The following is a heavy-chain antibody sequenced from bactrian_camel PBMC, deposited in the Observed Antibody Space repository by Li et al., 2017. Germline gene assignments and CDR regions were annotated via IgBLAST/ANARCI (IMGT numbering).Heavy chain of an antibody. Sequence: DVQLVESGGGSVQAGGSLRLSCAFSGYTYSGHCMGWFRQAPGNECEFVSAILTHGAAYYADAVKGRFTISHDSAENTMYLQMNDLKPEDTAMYYCAAVRGADYSLSTACSRGQGTQVTVS. CDR2: ILTHGAA. J-gene: IGHJ4*01. CDR1: GYTYSGHC. V-gene: IGHV3S67*01. CDR3: AAVRGADYSLSTACS. D-gene: IGHD4*01.